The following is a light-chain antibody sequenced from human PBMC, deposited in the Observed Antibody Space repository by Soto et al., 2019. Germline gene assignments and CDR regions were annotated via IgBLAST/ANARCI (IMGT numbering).Light chain of an antibody. CDR3: FLSYSGARPVV. V-gene: IGLV7-46*01. Sequence: QAVVTQEPSLTVSPGGTVTLTCYASTGPVTSGHWPYWLQQKPGQPPRTLIYDTSKKHSWTPARFSGSLLGGKAALTLSGAQPEEEADYYCFLSYSGARPVVFGGGTKVTVL. CDR1: TGPVTSGHW. CDR2: DTS. J-gene: IGLJ2*01.